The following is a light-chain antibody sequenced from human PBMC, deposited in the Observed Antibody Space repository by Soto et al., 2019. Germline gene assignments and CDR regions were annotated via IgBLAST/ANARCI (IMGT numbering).Light chain of an antibody. V-gene: IGKV1-27*01. CDR1: QGISNY. CDR3: QKYNSASWT. CDR2: AAS. Sequence: DIQMPHSPSSLSASVGDRVTITCRASQGISNYLAGYQQKPGKVPKLLIYAASTLPSGVPSRFSGSGSGTDFTLTISSLQPEDVATYSCQKYNSASWTFGQGTKVDIK. J-gene: IGKJ1*01.